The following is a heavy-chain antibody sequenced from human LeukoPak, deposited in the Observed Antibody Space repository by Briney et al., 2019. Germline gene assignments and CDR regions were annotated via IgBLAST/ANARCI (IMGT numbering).Heavy chain of an antibody. CDR3: ASSRSGYSDLNNWFDP. CDR2: INHSGST. V-gene: IGHV4-34*01. D-gene: IGHD3-22*01. J-gene: IGHJ5*02. CDR1: GESFTGYY. Sequence: SETLSLTCAVDGESFTGYYWSWIPQRPGKGGEWGGEINHSGSTNYNPSLKRRDTITVDTSKTPFSLKLSSVPAEDTAVYYCASSRSGYSDLNNWFDPWGQGTLVTVSS.